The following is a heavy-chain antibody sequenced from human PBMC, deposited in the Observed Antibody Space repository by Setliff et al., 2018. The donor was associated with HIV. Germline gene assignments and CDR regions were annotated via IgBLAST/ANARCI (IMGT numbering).Heavy chain of an antibody. CDR2: ISTNGKA. Sequence: PSETLSLTCTVSGGSMSNYYWTWIRQPAGKGLEWIGRISTNGKANYNPSLKTRVTMSLDTSKNQFSLNLKSVTAADTAMYYCAREKGFGGATGWFDPWGQRTLVTVSS. CDR3: AREKGFGGATGWFDP. V-gene: IGHV4-4*07. J-gene: IGHJ5*02. D-gene: IGHD2-15*01. CDR1: GGSMSNYY.